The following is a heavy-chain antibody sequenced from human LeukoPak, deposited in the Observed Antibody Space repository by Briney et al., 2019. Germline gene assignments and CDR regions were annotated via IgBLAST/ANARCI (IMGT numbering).Heavy chain of an antibody. CDR3: ARDPSYSENLDY. Sequence: PGGSLRLSCAASEFTFSRYSMQWVRQAPGEGLVWVSRINSDGSSTSYADSVKGRFTISRDNAKNTLYLQMNSLRAEDTAVYYCARDPSYSENLDYWGQGTLVTVSS. V-gene: IGHV3-74*01. CDR2: INSDGSST. D-gene: IGHD1-26*01. J-gene: IGHJ4*02. CDR1: EFTFSRYS.